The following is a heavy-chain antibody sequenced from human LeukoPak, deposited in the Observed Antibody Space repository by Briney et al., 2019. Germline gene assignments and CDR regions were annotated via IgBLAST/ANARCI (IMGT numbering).Heavy chain of an antibody. Sequence: SETLSLTCTVSGGSVSRSPYYWGWIRQPPGKGLEWIGNIYYSGSTYYNPSLKSRVTISVDTSKNQFSLKVTSVTAADTAVYYCAKSGGPIGSGSPGAFDIWGQRTMVTVSS. CDR2: IYYSGST. CDR1: GGSVSRSPYY. CDR3: AKSGGPIGSGSPGAFDI. V-gene: IGHV4-39*07. J-gene: IGHJ3*02. D-gene: IGHD3-10*01.